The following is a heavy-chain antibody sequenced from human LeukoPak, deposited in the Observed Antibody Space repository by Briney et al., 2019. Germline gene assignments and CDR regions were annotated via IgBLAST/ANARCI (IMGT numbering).Heavy chain of an antibody. CDR2: IYTSGST. CDR3: ARSLDYGSSYYFDY. J-gene: IGHJ4*02. D-gene: IGHD6-6*01. CDR1: GGSISGYY. V-gene: IGHV4-4*07. Sequence: SETLSLTCTVSGGSISGYYWNWIRQPAGRALEWIGRIYTSGSTNYNPPRKSPVTMSVDTSKNHFSLKLSSVTAADTALYYCARSLDYGSSYYFDYWGQGTLVTVSS.